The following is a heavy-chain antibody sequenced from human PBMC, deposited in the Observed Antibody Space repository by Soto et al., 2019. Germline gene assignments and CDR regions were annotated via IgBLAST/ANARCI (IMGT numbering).Heavy chain of an antibody. J-gene: IGHJ4*02. D-gene: IGHD1-7*01. Sequence: QVQLVQSGAEVKKPGASVKVSCKASGYTFTSYDIKWVRQATGQGLEWMGWMNPSTGSTCFAQKFQGRVTMISNTSISTAYLELSSLTSEDTAVYYCARGRLVAGTVDYWGQGTLVTVSS. CDR3: ARGRLVAGTVDY. V-gene: IGHV1-8*01. CDR2: MNPSTGST. CDR1: GYTFTSYD.